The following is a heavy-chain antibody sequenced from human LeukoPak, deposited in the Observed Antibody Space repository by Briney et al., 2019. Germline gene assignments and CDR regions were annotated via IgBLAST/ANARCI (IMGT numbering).Heavy chain of an antibody. CDR1: GGSISSYY. CDR2: IYYSGST. J-gene: IGHJ4*02. V-gene: IGHV4-59*12. CDR3: ARDPDFWSGYYYFDH. D-gene: IGHD3-3*01. Sequence: SETLSLTCTVSGGSISSYYWSWIRQPPGKGLEWIGYIYYSGSTNYNPSLKSRVTISVDTSKNQLSLKLSSVTAADTAVYYCARDPDFWSGYYYFDHWGQGTLVTVSS.